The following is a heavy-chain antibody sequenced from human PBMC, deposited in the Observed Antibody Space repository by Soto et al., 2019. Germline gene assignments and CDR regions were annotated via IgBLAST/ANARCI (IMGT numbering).Heavy chain of an antibody. J-gene: IGHJ4*02. CDR2: IIPILGIA. CDR1: GGTFSSYT. CDR3: AGSGSYDDY. D-gene: IGHD1-26*01. Sequence: QVQLVQSGAEVKKPGSSVKVSCKASGGTFSSYTISWVRQAPGQGLEWMGRIIPILGIANYAQKFQGRVTSTADKSTRTAYMELSSLRSEDTAVYYCAGSGSYDDYWGQGTLVTVSS. V-gene: IGHV1-69*02.